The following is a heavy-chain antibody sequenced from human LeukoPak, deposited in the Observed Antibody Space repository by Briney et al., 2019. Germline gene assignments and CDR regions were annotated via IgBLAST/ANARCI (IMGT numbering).Heavy chain of an antibody. Sequence: GGSLRLSCAASGFTFSTYSMNWVRQAPGKGLEWVSSISSSGNYIYYAELVKGRFTISRDSAKNSLFLQMNSLRADDTAIYYCARAVGAASKTNWFDSWGQGTLVTVSS. V-gene: IGHV3-21*01. CDR3: ARAVGAASKTNWFDS. J-gene: IGHJ5*01. CDR1: GFTFSTYS. CDR2: ISSSGNYI. D-gene: IGHD2-15*01.